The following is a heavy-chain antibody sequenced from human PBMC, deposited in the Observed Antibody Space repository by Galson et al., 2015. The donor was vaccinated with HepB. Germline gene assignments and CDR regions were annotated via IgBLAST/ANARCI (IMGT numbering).Heavy chain of an antibody. CDR2: ISYDGSNK. CDR1: GFTLSSYA. J-gene: IGHJ4*02. V-gene: IGHV3-30-3*01. Sequence: SLRLSCAASGFTLSSYAMHWVRQAPGKGLEWVAVISYDGSNKYYADSVKGRFTISRDNSKNTLYLQMNSLRAEDTAVYYCAREAHYGDYVDYWGQGTLVTVSS. CDR3: AREAHYGDYVDY. D-gene: IGHD4-17*01.